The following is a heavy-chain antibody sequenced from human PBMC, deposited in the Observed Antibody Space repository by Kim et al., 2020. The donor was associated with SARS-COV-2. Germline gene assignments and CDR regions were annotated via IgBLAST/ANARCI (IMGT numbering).Heavy chain of an antibody. CDR1: GYSFTSNW. D-gene: IGHD6-6*01. CDR3: ARQSSSSLDY. Sequence: GESLKISCKGSGYSFTSNWIAWVRQRPGKGLELMGIIFPSDSDAKYNPSFQGQVTISVDKSISTAYLQWRSLKASDTAMYYCARQSSSSLDYWGPGTLVTVSP. J-gene: IGHJ4*02. CDR2: IFPSDSDA. V-gene: IGHV5-51*01.